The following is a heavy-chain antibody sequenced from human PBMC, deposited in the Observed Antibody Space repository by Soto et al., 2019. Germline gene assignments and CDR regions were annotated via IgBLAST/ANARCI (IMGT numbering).Heavy chain of an antibody. D-gene: IGHD2-21*01. Sequence: GASVKVSCKASGYTFTGYYMHWVRQAPGQGLEWMGWINPNSGGTNYAQKFQGRVTMTRDTSISTAYMELSRLRSDDTAVYYCARARRALVIRVTGLGSTNWFDPWGQGTLVTVSS. V-gene: IGHV1-2*02. CDR1: GYTFTGYY. J-gene: IGHJ5*02. CDR3: ARARRALVIRVTGLGSTNWFDP. CDR2: INPNSGGT.